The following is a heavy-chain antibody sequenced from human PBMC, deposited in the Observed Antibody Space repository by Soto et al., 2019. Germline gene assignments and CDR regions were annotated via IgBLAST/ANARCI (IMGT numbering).Heavy chain of an antibody. D-gene: IGHD2-21*02. CDR1: GGTFSSYA. Sequence: QVQLVQSGAEVKKPGSSVKVSCKASGGTFSSYAISWVRQAPGQGLEWMGGIIPIFGTANYAQKFQGRVTITADESTSTAYMELSSLRSEDTALYYCAHTEGHCGGDCYAWYFDLWGRGTLVTVSS. J-gene: IGHJ2*01. CDR3: AHTEGHCGGDCYAWYFDL. CDR2: IIPIFGTA. V-gene: IGHV1-69*12.